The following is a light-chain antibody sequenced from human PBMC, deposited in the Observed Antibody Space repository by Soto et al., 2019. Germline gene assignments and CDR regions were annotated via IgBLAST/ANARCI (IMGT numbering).Light chain of an antibody. CDR3: QQHSNWPRT. Sequence: EIVMTQSPGTLSLSPGERATLSCRASQSVSNNLAWYQQNPGQAPRLLIHGSSTRATGIPARFSGSGSGTEFILTISGLQSEDFAVYYCQQHSNWPRTFGQGTKVDI. V-gene: IGKV3-15*01. J-gene: IGKJ1*01. CDR1: QSVSNN. CDR2: GSS.